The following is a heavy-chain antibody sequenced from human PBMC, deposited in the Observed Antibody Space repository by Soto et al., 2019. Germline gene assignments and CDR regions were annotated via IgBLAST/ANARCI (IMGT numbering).Heavy chain of an antibody. CDR2: INHSGST. D-gene: IGHD6-13*01. J-gene: IGHJ4*02. V-gene: IGHV4-34*01. Sequence: SETLSLTCAVYGGSFSGYYWSWIRQPPGKGLEWIGEINHSGSTNYNPSLKSRVTISVDTSKNQFSLKLSSVTAADTAVYYCARGYGGAAAGFDYWGQGTLVTVS. CDR3: ARGYGGAAAGFDY. CDR1: GGSFSGYY.